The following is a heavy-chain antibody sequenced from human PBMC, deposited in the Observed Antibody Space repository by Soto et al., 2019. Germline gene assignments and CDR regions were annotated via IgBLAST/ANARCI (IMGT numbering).Heavy chain of an antibody. D-gene: IGHD3-10*02. CDR1: GFTFSGYG. V-gene: IGHV3-30*18. CDR3: AKEQTPLLTHVYPPYFAY. J-gene: IGHJ4*02. CDR2: ISYDGSNK. Sequence: QVQLVESGGGGAQPGRSLRLSCAASGFTFSGYGMHWVRQAPGKGLELVAVISYDGSNKYYEDSVKGRFTISRDNSKNTLYLQMNSLRAEDTAVYYCAKEQTPLLTHVYPPYFAYWGQGTLVTVSS.